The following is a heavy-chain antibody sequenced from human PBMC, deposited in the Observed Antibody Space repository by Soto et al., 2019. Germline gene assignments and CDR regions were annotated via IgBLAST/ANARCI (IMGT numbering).Heavy chain of an antibody. CDR2: IILFFGTP. Sequence: QVQLVQSGAEVKKPGSSVKVSCKASGGTFSDSSINWVRQAPGQGLEWMGGIILFFGTPNYAQKFQGRVTITADKSTSTAYMVVSSLRSEDTAVYYCARDPDYGGNSGLGLVDYWGQGTLVTVSS. V-gene: IGHV1-69*06. D-gene: IGHD2-21*02. CDR3: ARDPDYGGNSGLGLVDY. CDR1: GGTFSDSS. J-gene: IGHJ4*02.